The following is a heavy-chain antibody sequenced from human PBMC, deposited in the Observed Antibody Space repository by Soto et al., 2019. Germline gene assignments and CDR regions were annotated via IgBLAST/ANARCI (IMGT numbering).Heavy chain of an antibody. CDR3: ARDLPLRFLEWLSSYYYYYMDV. CDR1: GFTFSDYY. J-gene: IGHJ6*03. Sequence: QVQLVESGGGLVKPGGSLRLSCAASGFTFSDYYMSCIRQAPGKGLEWVSYISSSGSTIYYADSVKGRFTISRDNAKNSLYLQMNSLRAEDAAVYYCARDLPLRFLEWLSSYYYYYMDVWGKGTTVTVSS. CDR2: ISSSGSTI. D-gene: IGHD3-3*01. V-gene: IGHV3-11*01.